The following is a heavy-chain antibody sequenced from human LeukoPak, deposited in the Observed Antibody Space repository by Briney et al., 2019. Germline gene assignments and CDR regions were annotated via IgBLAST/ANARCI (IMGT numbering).Heavy chain of an antibody. CDR1: GYTFTGYY. CDR3: ARGRLGNPLRGYSGYEDLFDY. V-gene: IGHV1-2*02. J-gene: IGHJ4*02. CDR2: INPNSGGT. Sequence: DASVKVSCKASGYTFTGYYMHWVRQAPGQGLVWMGWINPNSGGTNYAQMFQGRVTMTTDTSISTAYMELRRLRSYETAVYYWARGRLGNPLRGYSGYEDLFDYWGQGTLVTVSS. D-gene: IGHD5-12*01.